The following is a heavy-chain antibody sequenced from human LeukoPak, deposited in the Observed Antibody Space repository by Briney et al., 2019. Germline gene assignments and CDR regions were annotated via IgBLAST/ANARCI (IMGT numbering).Heavy chain of an antibody. CDR3: ARAGPPVVTFRNWFDP. J-gene: IGHJ5*02. CDR2: IWYDGSNK. V-gene: IGHV3-30*19. D-gene: IGHD4-23*01. CDR1: GFTFSSYG. Sequence: GGSLRPSCAASGFTFSSYGMHWVRQAPGKGLEWVAVIWYDGSNKYYADSVKGRFTISRDNSKNTLYLQMNSLRAEDTAVYYCARAGPPVVTFRNWFDPWGQGTLVTVSS.